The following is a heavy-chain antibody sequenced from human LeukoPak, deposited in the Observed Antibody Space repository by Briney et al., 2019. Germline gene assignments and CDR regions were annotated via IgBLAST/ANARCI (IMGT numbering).Heavy chain of an antibody. Sequence: PGGSLRLSCAASGFTFSGSAMHWVRQASGKGLEWVGRIRSKANSYATAYAASVKGRFTISRDDSKNTAYLQMNSLKTEDTAVYYCTNNRMTTDSDYWGQGTLVTVSS. CDR2: IRSKANSYAT. V-gene: IGHV3-73*01. D-gene: IGHD4-11*01. J-gene: IGHJ4*02. CDR1: GFTFSGSA. CDR3: TNNRMTTDSDY.